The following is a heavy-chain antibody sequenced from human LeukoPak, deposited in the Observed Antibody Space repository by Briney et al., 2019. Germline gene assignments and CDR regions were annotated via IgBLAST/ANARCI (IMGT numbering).Heavy chain of an antibody. CDR3: ARVGGQKYYDTITGLMKWFDP. J-gene: IGHJ5*02. CDR2: IYYSGST. Sequence: SETLSLTCTVSGGSINSGDYYWSWIRQPPGKGLEWIGYIYYSGSTYYNPSLRSRVTMSVDTSKNQFSLRLSSVTAADTAVYYCARVGGQKYYDTITGLMKWFDPWGQGTLVTVSS. V-gene: IGHV4-30-4*01. CDR1: GGSINSGDYY. D-gene: IGHD3-9*01.